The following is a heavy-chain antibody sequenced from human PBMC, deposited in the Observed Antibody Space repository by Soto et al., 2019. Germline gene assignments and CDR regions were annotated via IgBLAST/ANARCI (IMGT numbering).Heavy chain of an antibody. Sequence: GGSLRLSCAASGFTFSSYAMSWVRQAPGKGLEWVSAISGNGGGTYNADSVKGRFTITRDNAKNKLYLQMNSLRAEDTAVYYCARDDHCDSSSSPMWYYYYYYMDVWGKGTTVTVSS. CDR3: ARDDHCDSSSSPMWYYYYYYMDV. J-gene: IGHJ6*03. V-gene: IGHV3-23*01. CDR2: ISGNGGGT. CDR1: GFTFSSYA. D-gene: IGHD6-6*01.